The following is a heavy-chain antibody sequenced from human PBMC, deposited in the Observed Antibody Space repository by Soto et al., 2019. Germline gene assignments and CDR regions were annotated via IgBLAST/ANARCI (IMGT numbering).Heavy chain of an antibody. Sequence: QVQLVQSGAEVKKPGASVKVSCKASGYTFTSYYMHWVRQAPGQGLEWMGIINPSGGSTSYAQKFQGRVTMTRDTSTSTVYMELSSLRSEDTAVYYCARARGYSYRHHDAFDIWGQGTMVTVSS. V-gene: IGHV1-46*01. D-gene: IGHD5-18*01. J-gene: IGHJ3*02. CDR2: INPSGGST. CDR1: GYTFTSYY. CDR3: ARARGYSYRHHDAFDI.